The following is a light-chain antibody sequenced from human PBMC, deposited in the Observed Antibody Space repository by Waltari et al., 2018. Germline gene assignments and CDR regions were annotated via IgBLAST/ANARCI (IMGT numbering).Light chain of an antibody. J-gene: IGLJ2*01. V-gene: IGLV2-14*03. CDR1: SGNVGGYKY. CDR3: SSYTSSSTLA. CDR2: DVT. Sequence: QSALTQPASVSGSPGQSITISCTGTSGNVGGYKYVSWYQQHPGKAPKLMIYDVTNRPLGVSNRVSGSKSGNTASLTIYGFQAEDEADYDCSSYTSSSTLAFGGGTKLTVL.